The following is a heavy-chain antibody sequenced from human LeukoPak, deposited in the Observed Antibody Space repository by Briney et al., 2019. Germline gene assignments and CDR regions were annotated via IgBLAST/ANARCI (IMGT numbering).Heavy chain of an antibody. CDR2: IYPGDSDT. Sequence: GESLKISCKGSGSSFTTYWIGWVRQMPGKGLESMGIIYPGDSDTKYSPSFQGQVTISADKSISTAYLRWSSLKTSDTAMYYCVRLDSSGWYYFDYWGQGTLVTVSS. CDR1: GSSFTTYW. V-gene: IGHV5-51*01. CDR3: VRLDSSGWYYFDY. J-gene: IGHJ4*02. D-gene: IGHD6-19*01.